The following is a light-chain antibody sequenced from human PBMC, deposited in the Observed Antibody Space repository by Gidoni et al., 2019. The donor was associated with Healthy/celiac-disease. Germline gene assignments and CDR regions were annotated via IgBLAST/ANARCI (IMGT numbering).Light chain of an antibody. CDR2: DAS. V-gene: IGKV3-11*01. J-gene: IGKJ4*01. CDR1: QSVSSY. CDR3: QQRNNWPPLT. Sequence: EIVLTQSPATLSLSPGERATLSCRTSQSVSSYLAWYQQKPGQAPRLLIYDASNRATGIPARISGSGSGTDFTLTISSLEPEDFAVYYWQQRNNWPPLTFXGXTKVEIK.